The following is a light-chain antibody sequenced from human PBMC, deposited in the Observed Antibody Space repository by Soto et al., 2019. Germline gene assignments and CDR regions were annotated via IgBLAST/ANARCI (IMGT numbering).Light chain of an antibody. CDR3: ATWDDSLNGFYD. CDR1: TSNIGSNY. Sequence: QSVLTQPPSASGTPGQGVTISCSGSTSNIGSNYVYWYQQLPGTAPKLLIYRNNQRPSGVPDRFSGSKSGTSASLATSGLRSDDEADYFCATWDDSLNGFYDFGTGTKVTVL. J-gene: IGLJ1*01. CDR2: RNN. V-gene: IGLV1-47*01.